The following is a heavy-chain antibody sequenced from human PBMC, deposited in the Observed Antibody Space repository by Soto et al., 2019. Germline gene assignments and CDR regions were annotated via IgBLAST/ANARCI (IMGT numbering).Heavy chain of an antibody. V-gene: IGHV3-30-3*01. CDR3: ARGAYRYFDY. Sequence: QVQLVESGGGVVQPGKSLRLSCVASGFTFSGYAMQWIRQDPGKAPEWVALISSDGSSTLYADSVRGRFTISRDNSRDTIYLQLNSLRPDDTAVFSCARGAYRYFDYWGQGTLVTVSS. D-gene: IGHD4-4*01. CDR1: GFTFSGYA. CDR2: ISSDGSST. J-gene: IGHJ4*02.